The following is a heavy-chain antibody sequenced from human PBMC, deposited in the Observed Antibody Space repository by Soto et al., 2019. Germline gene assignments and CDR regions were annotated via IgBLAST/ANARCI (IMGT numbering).Heavy chain of an antibody. CDR3: ARGPLVVPAAIYYYYYMDV. V-gene: IGHV1-2*04. CDR1: GYTFTGYY. CDR2: INPNSGGT. J-gene: IGHJ6*03. Sequence: ASVKVSCKASGYTFTGYYMHWVRQAPGQGLEWMGWINPNSGGTNYAQKFQGWVTMTRDTSISTAYMELSRLRSDDTAVYYCARGPLVVPAAIYYYYYMDVWGKGTTVTVSS. D-gene: IGHD2-2*02.